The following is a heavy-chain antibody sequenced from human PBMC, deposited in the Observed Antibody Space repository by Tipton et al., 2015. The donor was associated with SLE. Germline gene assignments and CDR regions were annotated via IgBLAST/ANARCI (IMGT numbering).Heavy chain of an antibody. CDR3: AKDHDDYYFDY. V-gene: IGHV3-9*01. CDR2: LSWNSGRV. J-gene: IGHJ4*02. Sequence: SLRLSCAGSGFTFDDYDIYWVRQAPGKGLECVSSLSWNSGRVGYADSVTGRFVISRDNSKNTLYLQMNSLRAEDTAVYYCAKDHDDYYFDYWGQGTLVTVSS. CDR1: GFTFDDYD. D-gene: IGHD1-1*01.